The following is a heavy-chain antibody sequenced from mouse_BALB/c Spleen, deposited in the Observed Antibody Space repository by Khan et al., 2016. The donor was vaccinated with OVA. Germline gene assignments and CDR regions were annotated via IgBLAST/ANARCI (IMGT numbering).Heavy chain of an antibody. Sequence: EVELVESGAELVRPGALVKLSCKASGFNIKDYYMHWVKQRPEQGLVWIGRIDPENGDTIYDPKFQGKASLTSETSSNTAYLQLSSLTSEDTAVYYCARDGYSRWFAYWGQGTLVTVSA. CDR3: ARDGYSRWFAY. CDR2: IDPENGDT. D-gene: IGHD2-3*01. V-gene: IGHV14-1*02. J-gene: IGHJ3*01. CDR1: GFNIKDYY.